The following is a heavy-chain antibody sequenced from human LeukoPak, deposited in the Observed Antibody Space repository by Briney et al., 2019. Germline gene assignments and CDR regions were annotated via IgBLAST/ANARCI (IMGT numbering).Heavy chain of an antibody. CDR2: IRYDGSNK. Sequence: GGSLRLSCAASGFTFSSYGMHWVRQAPGKGLEWVAFIRYDGSNKYYADSVKGRFTISRDNSKNTLYLQMNSLRAEDTAVYYCAKDYCSGGSCYAGYFDYWGQGTLVTVSS. CDR3: AKDYCSGGSCYAGYFDY. CDR1: GFTFSSYG. J-gene: IGHJ4*02. D-gene: IGHD2-15*01. V-gene: IGHV3-30*02.